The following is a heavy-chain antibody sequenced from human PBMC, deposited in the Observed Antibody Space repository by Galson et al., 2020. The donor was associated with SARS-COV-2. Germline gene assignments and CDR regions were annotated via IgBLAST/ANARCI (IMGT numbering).Heavy chain of an antibody. D-gene: IGHD3-3*01. V-gene: IGHV3-23*01. CDR3: ASNYEFWSGYYDVYFNN. CDR1: GFTFDRHG. CDR2: ISGSGENT. Sequence: GGSLRLSCAASGFTFDRHGFSWVRQAPGKGLEWVAAISGSGENTYYSDSVKGRFTISRDNSNNTLFLHMNSLRADDSAVYYCASNYEFWSGYYDVYFNNWGQGSQVTVSS. J-gene: IGHJ4*02.